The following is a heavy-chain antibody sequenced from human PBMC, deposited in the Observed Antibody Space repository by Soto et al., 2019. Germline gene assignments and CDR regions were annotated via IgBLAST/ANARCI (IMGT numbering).Heavy chain of an antibody. CDR1: GFTFSSYS. J-gene: IGHJ6*02. CDR2: ISSSSSYI. CDR3: AREGNCTNGVCLAPYYYYGMDV. D-gene: IGHD2-8*01. Sequence: PGGSLRLSCAASGFTFSSYSMNWVRQAPGKGLEWVSSISSSSSYIYYADSVKGRFTISRDNAKNSLYLQMNSLRAEDTAVYYCAREGNCTNGVCLAPYYYYGMDVWGQGTTVTVSS. V-gene: IGHV3-21*01.